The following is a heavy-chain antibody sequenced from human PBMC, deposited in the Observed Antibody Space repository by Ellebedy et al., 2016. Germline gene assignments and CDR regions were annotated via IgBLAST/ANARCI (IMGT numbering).Heavy chain of an antibody. J-gene: IGHJ5*02. CDR2: IYYSGST. V-gene: IGHV4-59*13. Sequence: SETLSLTXTVSGGSISSYYWSWIRQPPGKGLEWIGYIYYSGSTNYNPSLKSRVTISVDTSKNQFSLKLSSVTAADTAVYYCARHFGPGTTGWFNPWGQGTLVTVSS. CDR1: GGSISSYY. CDR3: ARHFGPGTTGWFNP. D-gene: IGHD1-7*01.